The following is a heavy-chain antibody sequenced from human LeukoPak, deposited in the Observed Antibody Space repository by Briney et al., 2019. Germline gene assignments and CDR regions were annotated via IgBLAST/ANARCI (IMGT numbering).Heavy chain of an antibody. CDR1: GGSISSGGYY. CDR3: AREVTMVRGVIRHPPNMDV. Sequence: SETLSLTCTVSGGSISSGGYYWSWIRQHPGKGLEWIGYIYYSGSTYYNPSLKSRVTISVDTSKNQFSLKLSSVTAADTAVYYCAREVTMVRGVIRHPPNMDVWGQGTTVTVSS. D-gene: IGHD3-10*01. J-gene: IGHJ6*02. CDR2: IYYSGST. V-gene: IGHV4-31*03.